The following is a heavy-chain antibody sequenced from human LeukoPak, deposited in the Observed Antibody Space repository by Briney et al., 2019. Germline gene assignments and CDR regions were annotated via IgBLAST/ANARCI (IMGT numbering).Heavy chain of an antibody. CDR2: ISAYNGNT. CDR3: AGDKEYVYDYVWGSYREVPFGY. V-gene: IGHV1-18*01. J-gene: IGHJ4*02. D-gene: IGHD3-16*02. CDR1: GYTFTSYG. Sequence: ASVKVSCKPSGYTFTSYGISWVRQAPGPGLEWMGWISAYNGNTYYAQKLQGRVTMTTDTSTSTAYMHQRSLRSDHTAVYDCAGDKEYVYDYVWGSYREVPFGYWGQGTLVTVSS.